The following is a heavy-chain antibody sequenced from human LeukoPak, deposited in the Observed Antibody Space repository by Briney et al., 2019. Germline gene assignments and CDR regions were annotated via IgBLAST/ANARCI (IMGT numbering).Heavy chain of an antibody. J-gene: IGHJ1*01. CDR2: IRYDGSNK. V-gene: IGHV3-30*02. D-gene: IGHD6-19*01. CDR3: ATSSGWSANAEYFQH. CDR1: GFTFSSYV. Sequence: GGSLRLSCAASGFTFSSYVMHWVRQAPGKGLEWVAFIRYDGSNKYYADSVKGRFTISRDNSKNTLYLQMNSLRAEDTAVYYCATSSGWSANAEYFQHWGQGTLVTVSS.